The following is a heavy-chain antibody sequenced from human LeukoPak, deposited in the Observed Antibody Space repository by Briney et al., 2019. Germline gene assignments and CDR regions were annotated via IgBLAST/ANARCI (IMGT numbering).Heavy chain of an antibody. CDR3: ARGTTQHQIDY. J-gene: IGHJ4*02. D-gene: IGHD4-11*01. CDR1: GGSISSYY. V-gene: IGHV4-59*01. Sequence: SETLSLTCTVSGGSISSYYWSWIRQPPGKGLEWIGYIYYSGSTNYNPSLKNRVTISVDTSKNQFSLKLSSVTAADTAVYYCARGTTQHQIDYWGQGTLVTVSS. CDR2: IYYSGST.